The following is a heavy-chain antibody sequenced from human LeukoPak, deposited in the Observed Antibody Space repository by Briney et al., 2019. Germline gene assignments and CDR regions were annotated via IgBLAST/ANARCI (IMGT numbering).Heavy chain of an antibody. CDR1: GFTFSSYS. CDR2: ISSSSYI. J-gene: IGHJ4*02. Sequence: GGSLRLSCAASGFTFSSYSMNWVRQAPGKGLEWVSSISSSSYIYYADSVKGRFTISRDNAKNSLYLQMNSLRAEDTAVYYCARDALYDSSGYTTDYWGQGTLVTVSS. D-gene: IGHD3-22*01. CDR3: ARDALYDSSGYTTDY. V-gene: IGHV3-21*01.